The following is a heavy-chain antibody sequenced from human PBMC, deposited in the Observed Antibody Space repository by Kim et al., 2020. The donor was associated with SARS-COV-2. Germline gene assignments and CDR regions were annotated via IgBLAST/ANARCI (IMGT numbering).Heavy chain of an antibody. CDR2: TSGSGAST. Sequence: GGSLRLSCAASGFTFSSYAMSWVRQAPGKGLEWVSATSGSGASTYYAVSVKGRFTISRDNSKNTLHLQMNSRRVDDTAVYDCSKDSSHWGQGTLVTASS. J-gene: IGHJ4*02. D-gene: IGHD2-2*01. V-gene: IGHV3-23*01. CDR1: GFTFSSYA. CDR3: SKDSSH.